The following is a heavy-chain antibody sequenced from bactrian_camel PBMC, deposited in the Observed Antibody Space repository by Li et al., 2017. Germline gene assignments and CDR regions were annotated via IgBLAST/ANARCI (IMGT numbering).Heavy chain of an antibody. V-gene: IGHV3S31*01. CDR2: VNAASGST. CDR3: ASRQWAGTWDANVRVHCGTDFYY. Sequence: VLLVESGGGSVQAGGSLKLTCAASGYQFMSCGVGWFRQAPGREREGVAAVNAASGSTKYEDSVKGRFTISHDNADDTLYLQMDSLKPEDTAIYYCASRQWAGTWDANVRVHCGTDFYYWGQGTQVTVS. J-gene: IGHJ4*01. CDR1: GYQFMSCG. D-gene: IGHD6*01.